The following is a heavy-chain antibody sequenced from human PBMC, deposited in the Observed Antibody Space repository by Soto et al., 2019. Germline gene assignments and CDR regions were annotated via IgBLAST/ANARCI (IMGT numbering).Heavy chain of an antibody. CDR3: ARERPGRFDP. D-gene: IGHD2-2*01. J-gene: IGHJ5*02. Sequence: QGHLLKSGVEGKKPGASVKVSSTASGYTFTSYDINWLRQPTGQGLEWMGWMNPNSGNTGYAQKFQGRVTMTRNTSISTAYMELSSLRSEDTAVYYCARERPGRFDPWGQGTLVTVSS. CDR1: GYTFTSYD. CDR2: MNPNSGNT. V-gene: IGHV1-8*01.